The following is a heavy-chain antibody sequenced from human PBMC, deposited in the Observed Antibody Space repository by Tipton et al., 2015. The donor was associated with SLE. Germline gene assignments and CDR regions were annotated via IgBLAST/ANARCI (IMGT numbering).Heavy chain of an antibody. Sequence: TLSLTCTVSGGSITSGGYYWGWIRQHPGKGLEWIGSVYYSGSTYRNPSLKSRVTVSLDTSKNQFSLNLSSVTAADTAVYYCATTSCSGDSCLVDHWGQGTLVTVSS. CDR2: VYYSGST. D-gene: IGHD2-21*01. CDR3: ATTSCSGDSCLVDH. CDR1: GGSITSGGYY. J-gene: IGHJ4*02. V-gene: IGHV4-39*07.